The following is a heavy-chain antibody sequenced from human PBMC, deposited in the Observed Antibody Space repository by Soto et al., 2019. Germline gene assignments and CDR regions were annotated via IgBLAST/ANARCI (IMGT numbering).Heavy chain of an antibody. CDR2: IFYSGST. CDR3: ARQPTTGDTDLWFDP. D-gene: IGHD2-21*01. J-gene: IGHJ5*02. V-gene: IGHV4-39*01. Sequence: SETLSLTCSVSGGSISTSRSYWAWIRQPPGKGLEWLANIFYSGSTFYNPSLASRVSVSVDTSKNEFSLKLRSVTAADTAVYYCARQPTTGDTDLWFDPWGQGTQVTVSS. CDR1: GGSISTSRSY.